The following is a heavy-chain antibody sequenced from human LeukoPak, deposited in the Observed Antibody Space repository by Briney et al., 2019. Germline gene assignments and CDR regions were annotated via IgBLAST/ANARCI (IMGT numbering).Heavy chain of an antibody. Sequence: QPGGSLRLSCAASGFTFSSYSMNWVRQAPGKGLEWVSSTSRSDSYIFYADSVKGRFTVSRDNAKNSLYLQMNSLRAEDTAVYYCARGTIIAHWGQGTLVTVSS. J-gene: IGHJ4*02. D-gene: IGHD2-21*01. CDR2: TSRSDSYI. CDR1: GFTFSSYS. V-gene: IGHV3-21*01. CDR3: ARGTIIAH.